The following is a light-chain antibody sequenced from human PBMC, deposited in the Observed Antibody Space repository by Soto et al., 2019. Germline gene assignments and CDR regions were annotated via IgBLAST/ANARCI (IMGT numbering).Light chain of an antibody. CDR2: DVS. V-gene: IGLV2-14*01. CDR1: SSDVGGYNY. CDR3: SSYKSSSTYV. J-gene: IGLJ1*01. Sequence: QSALTQPASVSGSPGQSITISCTGTSSDVGGYNYVSWYQQHPGKAPKLMIYDVSNRPSGVSNRFSGSKSGNTASLTISGLKAEDEADYYCSSYKSSSTYVLGTGTKVTVL.